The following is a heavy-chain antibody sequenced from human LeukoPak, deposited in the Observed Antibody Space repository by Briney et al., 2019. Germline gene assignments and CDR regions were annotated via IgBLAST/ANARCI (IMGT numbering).Heavy chain of an antibody. Sequence: GASVKVSCKASGGTFSSYAISWVRQAPGQGLEWMGRINPNSGGTNYAQKFQGRVTMTRDTSISTAYMELSRLRSDDTAVYYCARRYCSSTSCYYYFDYWGQGTLVTVSS. J-gene: IGHJ4*02. D-gene: IGHD2-2*01. V-gene: IGHV1-2*06. CDR1: GGTFSSYA. CDR3: ARRYCSSTSCYYYFDY. CDR2: INPNSGGT.